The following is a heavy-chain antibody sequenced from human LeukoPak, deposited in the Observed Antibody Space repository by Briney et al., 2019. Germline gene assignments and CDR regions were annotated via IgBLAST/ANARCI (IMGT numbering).Heavy chain of an antibody. V-gene: IGHV3-30*18. CDR2: ISYDGSNK. Sequence: PGRSLRLSCAASGFTFSSYGMHWVRQAPGKGLEWVAVISYDGSNKYYADSVKGRFTISRDNSENTLYLQMNSLRAEDTAVYYCAKGDYGSGSSYHYWGQGTLVTVSS. D-gene: IGHD3-10*01. J-gene: IGHJ4*02. CDR3: AKGDYGSGSSYHY. CDR1: GFTFSSYG.